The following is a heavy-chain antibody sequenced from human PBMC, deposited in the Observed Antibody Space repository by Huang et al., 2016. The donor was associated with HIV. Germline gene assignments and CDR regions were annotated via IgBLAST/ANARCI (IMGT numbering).Heavy chain of an antibody. V-gene: IGHV3-30*02. D-gene: IGHD5-12*01. CDR3: ARDSRWGIVATTLSYFDY. CDR1: EFNFHVYG. J-gene: IGHJ4*02. Sequence: CAASEFNFHVYGMHWLRQAPGKGLEWVAFVRFDGSNEYYIDSVKGRFTISRVNSKKMLFLEMDNLRPGDTAVYFCARDSRWGIVATTLSYFDYWGQGTLVTVSS. CDR2: VRFDGSNE.